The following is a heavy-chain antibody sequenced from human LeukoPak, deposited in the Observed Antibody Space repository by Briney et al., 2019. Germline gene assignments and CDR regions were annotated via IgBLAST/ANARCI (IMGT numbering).Heavy chain of an antibody. CDR1: GGSISNYY. CDR2: IHYSGST. D-gene: IGHD4-11*01. J-gene: IGHJ4*02. Sequence: SETLSLTCTVSGGSISNYYWSWIRQPPGEGLEWIGNIHYSGSTNYNPSLKSRVTISIDTSKNQFSLNLTSVTAADTAVYYCARGGLGGITAYSNYLFDYWGQGTLVTVSS. CDR3: ARGGLGGITAYSNYLFDY. V-gene: IGHV4-59*12.